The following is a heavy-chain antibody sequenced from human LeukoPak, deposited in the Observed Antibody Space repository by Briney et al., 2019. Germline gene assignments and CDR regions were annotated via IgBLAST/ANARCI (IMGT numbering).Heavy chain of an antibody. V-gene: IGHV4-31*03. CDR2: IYYSGST. CDR3: ARDPLFDEDGVPLPSHAFDI. CDR1: GGSISSGGYY. Sequence: PSETLSLTCTVSGGSISSGGYYWSWIRQHPGKGLEWIGYIYYSGSTYYNPSLKSRVTISVDTSKNQFSLKLSSVTAADTAVYYCARDPLFDEDGVPLPSHAFDIWGQGTMVTVSS. D-gene: IGHD2/OR15-2a*01. J-gene: IGHJ3*02.